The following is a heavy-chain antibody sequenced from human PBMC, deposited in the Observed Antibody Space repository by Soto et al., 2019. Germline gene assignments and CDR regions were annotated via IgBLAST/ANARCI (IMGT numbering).Heavy chain of an antibody. CDR2: IRSKADGWTT. CDR3: TTSISGLVTGH. J-gene: IGHJ1*01. V-gene: IGHV3-15*07. Sequence: EVQLVESGGGLVEPGGSLRLSCVASGFRFSDAWMNWIRQAPGKGLEWVGRIRSKADGWTTDYTVPVKGRFTFSRDDSKNTLSLQMNSLKTEDTAVYYCTTSISGLVTGHLGQGTLVTVSS. D-gene: IGHD3-3*01. CDR1: GFRFSDAW.